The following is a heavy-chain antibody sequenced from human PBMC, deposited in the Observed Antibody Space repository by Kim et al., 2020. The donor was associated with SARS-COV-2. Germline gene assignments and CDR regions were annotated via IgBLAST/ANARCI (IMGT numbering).Heavy chain of an antibody. J-gene: IGHJ6*02. CDR1: GFTVSRNY. D-gene: IGHD6-13*01. V-gene: IGHV3-53*01. Sequence: GGSLRLSCAASGFTVSRNYMSWVRQAPGKGLEWVSVIYSGGSTYYADSVKGLFTISRDNSKNTLYLQMNSLRAEDTAVYYCARGLVGSSGGYGMDVWGPGTTVTVSS. CDR2: IYSGGST. CDR3: ARGLVGSSGGYGMDV.